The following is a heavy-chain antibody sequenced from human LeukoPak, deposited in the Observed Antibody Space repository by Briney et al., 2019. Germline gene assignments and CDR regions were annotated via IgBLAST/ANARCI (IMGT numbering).Heavy chain of an antibody. V-gene: IGHV4-59*01. Sequence: PSETLSLTCTVSGGSISSYYWSWLRQPPGKGLEWLGYIYYSGSTNYNPSLKSRVTISVDTSKNQFSLKLSSVTAADTAVYYCARGGRAYYDILTGHHYYYYMDVWGKGTTVTVSS. CDR1: GGSISSYY. CDR3: ARGGRAYYDILTGHHYYYYMDV. CDR2: IYYSGST. D-gene: IGHD3-9*01. J-gene: IGHJ6*03.